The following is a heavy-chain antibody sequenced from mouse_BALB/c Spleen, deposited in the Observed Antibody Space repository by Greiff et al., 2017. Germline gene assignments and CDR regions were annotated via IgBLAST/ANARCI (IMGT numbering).Heavy chain of an antibody. Sequence: LVKTGASVKISCKASGYTFTGYYMHWVKQSPGKSLAWIGYISCYNGATSYNQKFKGKATFTVDTSSSTAYMQFNSLTSEDSAVYYCARGGYYRYDPPDYWGQGTTLTVSS. CDR3: ARGGYYRYDPPDY. V-gene: IGHV1S34*01. CDR2: ISCYNGAT. J-gene: IGHJ2*01. D-gene: IGHD2-14*01. CDR1: GYTFTGYY.